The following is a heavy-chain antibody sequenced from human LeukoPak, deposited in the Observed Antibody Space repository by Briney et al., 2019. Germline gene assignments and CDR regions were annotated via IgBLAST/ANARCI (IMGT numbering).Heavy chain of an antibody. CDR2: ISSNGGST. V-gene: IGHV3-64*01. CDR3: ARVASPTSAGYAFDI. J-gene: IGHJ3*02. Sequence: GGSLRLSCAASGFTFSSYAMHWVRQAPGKGLEYVSAISSNGGSTYYANSVKGRFTISRDNSKNTLYLQMGSLRAEDMAVYYCARVASPTSAGYAFDIWGQGTMVTVSS. D-gene: IGHD2-15*01. CDR1: GFTFSSYA.